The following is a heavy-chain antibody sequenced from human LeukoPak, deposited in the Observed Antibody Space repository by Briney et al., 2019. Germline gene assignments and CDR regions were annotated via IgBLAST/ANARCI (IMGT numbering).Heavy chain of an antibody. D-gene: IGHD3-22*01. J-gene: IGHJ4*02. CDR3: ARVILPHDSSGYYPYFDY. V-gene: IGHV4-4*02. CDR2: RHHSGIT. CDR1: GGSISSSNW. Sequence: PSGTLSLTCAVSGGSISSSNWWAWVRQPPGKGLEWIGERHHSGITNYNPSLKSRVTISVDDSRTQFSLKVNSVTAADTAVYYCARVILPHDSSGYYPYFDYWGQGTLVTVSS.